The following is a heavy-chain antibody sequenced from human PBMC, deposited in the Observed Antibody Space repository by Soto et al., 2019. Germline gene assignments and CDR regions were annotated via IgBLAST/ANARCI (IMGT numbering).Heavy chain of an antibody. CDR1: GFTFSSYS. CDR3: ARCLMTTVTTDYDY. V-gene: IGHV3-21*01. Sequence: GGSLRLSCAASGFTFSSYSMNWVRQAPGKGLEWVSSISSSSSYIYYADSVKGRFTISRDNAKNSLYLQMNSLRAEDTAVYYCARCLMTTVTTDYDYWGQGTLVTVSS. J-gene: IGHJ4*02. CDR2: ISSSSSYI. D-gene: IGHD4-17*01.